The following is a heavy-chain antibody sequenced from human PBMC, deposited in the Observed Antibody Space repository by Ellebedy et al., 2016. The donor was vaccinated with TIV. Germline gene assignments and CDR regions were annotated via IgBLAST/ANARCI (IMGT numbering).Heavy chain of an antibody. Sequence: GESLKISCAASGFTFSSYAMSWVRQVPGKGLEWVSFIRCGGGTTFYADSVQGRFTISRTNSKNTLHLEMSSLRVKDTAVYVCAKDMGAGWLQFMGFDAFDLWGQGTLVTVCS. D-gene: IGHD2-15*01. CDR1: GFTFSSYA. V-gene: IGHV3-23*01. J-gene: IGHJ3*01. CDR2: IRCGGGTT. CDR3: AKDMGAGWLQFMGFDAFDL.